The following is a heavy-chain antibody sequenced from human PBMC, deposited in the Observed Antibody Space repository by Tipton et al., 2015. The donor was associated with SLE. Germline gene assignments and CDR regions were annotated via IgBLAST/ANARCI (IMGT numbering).Heavy chain of an antibody. J-gene: IGHJ4*02. V-gene: IGHV4-59*12. CDR1: GGSINSNY. Sequence: TLSLTCSVSGGSINSNYWIWIRQPPGKGLEWIGYISNGGGTNYNPSLKSRVTISVDTAKNQFSLQLSSVTAADTAVYYCAGDLWGTQATEYWGQGALVTVSS. CDR3: AGDLWGTQATEY. D-gene: IGHD3-16*01. CDR2: ISNGGGT.